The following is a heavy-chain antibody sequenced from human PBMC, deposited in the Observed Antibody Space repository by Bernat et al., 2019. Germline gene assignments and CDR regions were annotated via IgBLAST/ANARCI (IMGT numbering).Heavy chain of an antibody. Sequence: VQLVESGGGLVQPGRSLRLSCTASGFTLGDYIMTWFRQAPGKGLDWVSYISSSSSYTHYADSVKGRFTISRDNAKNSLYLQMNSLRAEDTAVYYCAGGGPTGASYVHVWGKATTVTVS. D-gene: IGHD6-25*01. CDR1: GFTLGDYI. CDR2: ISSSSSYT. V-gene: IGHV3-11*05. J-gene: IGHJ6*03. CDR3: AGGGPTGASYVHV.